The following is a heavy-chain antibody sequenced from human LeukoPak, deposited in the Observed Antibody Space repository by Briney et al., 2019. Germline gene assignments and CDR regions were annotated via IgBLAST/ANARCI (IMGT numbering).Heavy chain of an antibody. D-gene: IGHD3-22*01. Sequence: GGSLRLSCAASGFTFSSYSMNWVRQAPGKGLEWVSYISSSSSTIYYADSVKGRFTISRDNAKNSLYLQMNSLRVEDTAVYYCARAGGYYYDSSGYYYWPEYFQHWGQGTLVTVSS. CDR2: ISSSSSTI. CDR3: ARAGGYYYDSSGYYYWPEYFQH. CDR1: GFTFSSYS. J-gene: IGHJ1*01. V-gene: IGHV3-48*01.